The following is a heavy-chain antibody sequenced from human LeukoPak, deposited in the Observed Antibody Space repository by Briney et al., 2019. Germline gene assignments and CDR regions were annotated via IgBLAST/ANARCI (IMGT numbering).Heavy chain of an antibody. CDR1: GFTFSSYW. D-gene: IGHD3-22*01. J-gene: IGHJ4*02. CDR2: IRYDGSNK. Sequence: GGSLRLSCAASGFTFSSYWMSWVRQAPGKGLEWVAFIRYDGSNKYYADSVKGRFTISRDNSKNTLYPQMNSLRAEDTAVYYCAKDRYYYDSSGYQDYWGQGTLVTVSS. CDR3: AKDRYYYDSSGYQDY. V-gene: IGHV3-30*02.